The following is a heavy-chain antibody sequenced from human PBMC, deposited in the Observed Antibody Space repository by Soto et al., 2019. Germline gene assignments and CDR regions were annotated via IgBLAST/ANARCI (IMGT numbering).Heavy chain of an antibody. CDR3: ARCGMTRPPYGLDV. CDR2: VIPVFNSP. V-gene: IGHV1-69*01. Sequence: QVLLVQSGAEVKKPGSSVRVSCKASGGTFDNYAIGWVRQAPGHGLEWMGGVIPVFNSPLYAQDFQGRVTFAADESTTTAYMELNNLTSGDTAVYYCARCGMTRPPYGLDVWGQGTRVTVSS. J-gene: IGHJ6*02. CDR1: GGTFDNYA.